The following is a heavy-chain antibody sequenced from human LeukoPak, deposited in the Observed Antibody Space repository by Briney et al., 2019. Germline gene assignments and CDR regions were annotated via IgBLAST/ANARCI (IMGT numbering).Heavy chain of an antibody. CDR1: GFTFSSYS. J-gene: IGHJ4*02. D-gene: IGHD4-17*01. Sequence: GGSLRLSCAASGFTFSSYSMHWVRQAPGQGLEWMGWINPNSGGTNYAQKFQGRVTMTRDTSISTAYMELSRLRSDDTAVYYCARELSGDLVFDYWGQGTLVTVSS. V-gene: IGHV1-2*02. CDR2: INPNSGGT. CDR3: ARELSGDLVFDY.